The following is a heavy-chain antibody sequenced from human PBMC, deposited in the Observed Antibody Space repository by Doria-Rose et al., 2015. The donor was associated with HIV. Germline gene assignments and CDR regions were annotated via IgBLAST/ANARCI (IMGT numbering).Heavy chain of an antibody. J-gene: IGHJ6*02. V-gene: IGHV4-34*01. Sequence: QVQLQESGAGLVKPSETLSLTCAVFDGSFSGYYWSWIRQPPGKGLEWIGEINHSGSTNYKTSLKSRVTISLDTSKNLFSLKLSSVTAADTAVYYCARGLLRGGWNDVDYYYGMDVWGQGTTVTVSS. CDR2: INHSGST. D-gene: IGHD1-1*01. CDR3: ARGLLRGGWNDVDYYYGMDV. CDR1: DGSFSGYY.